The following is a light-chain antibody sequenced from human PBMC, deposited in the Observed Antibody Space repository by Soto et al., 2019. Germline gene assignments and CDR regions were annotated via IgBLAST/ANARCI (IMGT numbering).Light chain of an antibody. J-gene: IGKJ1*01. CDR3: QPCVSSVT. CDR1: QSVDSSF. CDR2: GAS. Sequence: EIVLTQSPGSLSLSPGERATLSCRASQSVDSSFFAWYQQKPGQAPRLLIYGASNRATGIPDRFSGRGSGTDFTLTITGLEPEDVAVYYCQPCVSSVTLGQGTKVEIK. V-gene: IGKV3-20*01.